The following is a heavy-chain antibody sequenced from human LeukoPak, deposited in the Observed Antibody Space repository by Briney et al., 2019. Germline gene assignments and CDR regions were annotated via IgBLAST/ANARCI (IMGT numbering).Heavy chain of an antibody. CDR1: GFTFSDYY. Sequence: GGSLRLSCAASGFTFSDYYMSWIRQAPGKGLEWVPYISSSGSTIYYADSVKGRFTIPRDNAKNSLYLQMNSLRAEDTAVYYCAGFGEFLDAFDIWGQGTMVTVSS. CDR2: ISSSGSTI. CDR3: AGFGEFLDAFDI. V-gene: IGHV3-11*01. J-gene: IGHJ3*02. D-gene: IGHD3-10*01.